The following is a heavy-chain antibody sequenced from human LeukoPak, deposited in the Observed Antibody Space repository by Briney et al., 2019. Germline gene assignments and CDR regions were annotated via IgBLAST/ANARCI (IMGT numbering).Heavy chain of an antibody. V-gene: IGHV5-51*01. Sequence: GESLKISCKGSGYSFTNYWIGWVRQMPGKGLEWMGIIYPGDSDTRYSPSFQGQVTISADKSISTAYLQWSSLKASDTAMYYCARGIVVVIPPYEYFDLWGRGTLVTVSS. CDR3: ARGIVVVIPPYEYFDL. CDR2: IYPGDSDT. D-gene: IGHD3-22*01. CDR1: GYSFTNYW. J-gene: IGHJ2*01.